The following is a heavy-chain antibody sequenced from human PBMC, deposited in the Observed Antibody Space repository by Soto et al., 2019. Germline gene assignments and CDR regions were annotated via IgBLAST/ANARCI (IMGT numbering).Heavy chain of an antibody. J-gene: IGHJ4*02. CDR3: ARLLQWSALY. CDR2: INHSGST. D-gene: IGHD2-15*01. V-gene: IGHV4-34*01. CDR1: GGSFSGYY. Sequence: TSETLSLTCAVYGGSFSGYYWSWIRQPPGKGLEWIGEINHSGSTNYNPSLKSRVTISVDTSKNQFSLKLSSVTAADTAVYYCARLLQWSALYRGQGTLVTVSS.